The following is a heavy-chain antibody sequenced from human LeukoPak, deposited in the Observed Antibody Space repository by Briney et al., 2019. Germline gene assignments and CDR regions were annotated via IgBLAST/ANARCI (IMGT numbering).Heavy chain of an antibody. CDR1: GFTFSSYG. CDR3: AKDGEAVAGHIDY. D-gene: IGHD6-19*01. CDR2: IRYDGSNK. V-gene: IGHV3-30*02. Sequence: GWSVRLSCVASGFTFSSYGMHGVGPAPRKGGKGVAFIRYDGSNKYCADSVKRRFNISRDNSKNTLYLQMNSLRAEDTAVYYCAKDGEAVAGHIDYWGQGTLVTVSS. J-gene: IGHJ4*02.